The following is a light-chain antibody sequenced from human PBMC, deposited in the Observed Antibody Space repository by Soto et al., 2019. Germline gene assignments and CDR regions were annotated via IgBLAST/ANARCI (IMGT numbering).Light chain of an antibody. CDR1: SSDVGGYNY. V-gene: IGLV2-14*01. J-gene: IGLJ2*01. CDR3: SSYTSSRAVV. CDR2: GVS. Sequence: QSVLTQPASVSGSPGQSITISCTGTSSDVGGYNYVSWYQPHPGKAPKLMIYGVSNRPSGVSDRFSGSKAGNTASLTISGLQAEDEGEYYCSSYTSSRAVVFGGGTPLTVL.